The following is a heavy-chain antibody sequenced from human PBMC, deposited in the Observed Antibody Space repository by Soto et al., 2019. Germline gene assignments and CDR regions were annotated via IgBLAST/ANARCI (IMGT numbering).Heavy chain of an antibody. CDR2: MRPLIGDT. CDR1: GHPLSYRY. Sequence: QVPLVQSGAEVKQTGSSVKISCKTSGHPLSYRYLHWFRQAPGQAFEWMGRMRPLIGDTNNAQKVHDRLNLTWDRPMTTAYMELRSLTSDDTAIYYCAGEGSYETLSGNSHIFDWGQGTLVSVSS. V-gene: IGHV1-45*02. J-gene: IGHJ4*02. CDR3: AGEGSYETLSGNSHIFD. D-gene: IGHD3-9*01.